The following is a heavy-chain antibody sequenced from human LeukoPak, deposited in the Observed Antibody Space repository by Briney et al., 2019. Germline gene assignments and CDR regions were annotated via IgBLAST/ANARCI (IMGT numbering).Heavy chain of an antibody. Sequence: SETLFLTCTVSGGSISSYYWSWIRQPPGKGLEWIGYIYYSGSTNYNPSLKSRVTISVDTSKNQFSLKLSSVTAADTAVYYCARGRRGVGAIRANAFDIWGQGTMVTVSS. CDR1: GGSISSYY. D-gene: IGHD1-26*01. CDR2: IYYSGST. CDR3: ARGRRGVGAIRANAFDI. V-gene: IGHV4-59*01. J-gene: IGHJ3*02.